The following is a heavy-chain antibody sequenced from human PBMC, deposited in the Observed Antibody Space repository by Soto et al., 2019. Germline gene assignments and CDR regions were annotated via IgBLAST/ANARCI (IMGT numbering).Heavy chain of an antibody. D-gene: IGHD3-16*01. CDR1: EFTFSKYW. CDR2: INQDGSER. Sequence: EVQLVESGGGLVQPGGSLRLSCAASEFTFSKYWMTWVRQSPGKGLEWVANINQDGSERYYVDSVRGRFTISRDNAKNLLYLQMNSLRAEDTAVYYCVCGGNSFVYWGQGTLVTVSP. V-gene: IGHV3-7*01. CDR3: VCGGNSFVY. J-gene: IGHJ4*02.